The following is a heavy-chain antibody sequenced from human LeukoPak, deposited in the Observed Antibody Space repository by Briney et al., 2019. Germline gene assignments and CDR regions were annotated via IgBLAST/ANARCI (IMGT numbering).Heavy chain of an antibody. D-gene: IGHD3-9*01. CDR3: AVLHVLRYFDWFDP. J-gene: IGHJ5*02. CDR1: GFTFSSYS. V-gene: IGHV3-21*01. Sequence: KAGGSLRLSCAASGFTFSSYSMNWVRQAPGKGLEWVSSISSSSSYIYYADSVKGRFTISRDNAKNSLYLQMNSLRAEDTAVYYCAVLHVLRYFDWFDPWGQGTLVTVSS. CDR2: ISSSSSYI.